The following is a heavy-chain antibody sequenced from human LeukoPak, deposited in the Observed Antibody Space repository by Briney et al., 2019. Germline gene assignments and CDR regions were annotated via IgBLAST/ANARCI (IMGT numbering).Heavy chain of an antibody. J-gene: IGHJ4*02. Sequence: SETLSLTCTVSLGSLSSYYWSWIRQPPGQALKWIGYIHYSGSTNYNPSLKSRVTISVDTSKNQFSLKLSSVAAADTAVYYCARDSPKAAPFDFWGQGTLVTVSS. D-gene: IGHD2-15*01. CDR2: IHYSGST. CDR3: ARDSPKAAPFDF. CDR1: LGSLSSYY. V-gene: IGHV4-59*12.